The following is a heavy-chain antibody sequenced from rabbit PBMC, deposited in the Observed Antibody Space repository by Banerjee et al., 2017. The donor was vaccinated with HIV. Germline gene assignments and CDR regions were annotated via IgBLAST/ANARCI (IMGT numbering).Heavy chain of an antibody. Sequence: QSLEEFGGDLVKPGASLTLTCTASGFSFSSSYYMCWVRQAPGKGLEWIACIYGGSGYTHYASWAKGRFTISKTSSTTVTLQMTSLTPADTATYFCASSDSSYLGFTLWGPGTLVTVS. CDR2: IYGGSGYT. J-gene: IGHJ4*01. CDR1: GFSFSSSYY. V-gene: IGHV1S40*01. D-gene: IGHD8-1*01. CDR3: ASSDSSYLGFTL.